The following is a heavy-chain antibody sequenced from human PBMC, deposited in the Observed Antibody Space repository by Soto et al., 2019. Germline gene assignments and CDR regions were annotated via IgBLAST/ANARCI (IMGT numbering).Heavy chain of an antibody. Sequence: GESLKISCKGSGYSFTSYWIGWVRQMPGKGLEWMGIIYPGDSDTRYSPSFQGQVTISADKSTSTAYLQWSTLKASDTAMYYCARRGDCSGGSCYSTTHYYYYYMDVWGKGTTVTVSS. CDR2: IYPGDSDT. CDR1: GYSFTSYW. J-gene: IGHJ6*03. V-gene: IGHV5-51*01. CDR3: ARRGDCSGGSCYSTTHYYYYYMDV. D-gene: IGHD2-15*01.